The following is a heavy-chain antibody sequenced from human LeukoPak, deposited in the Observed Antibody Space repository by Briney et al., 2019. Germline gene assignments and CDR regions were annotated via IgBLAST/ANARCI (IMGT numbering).Heavy chain of an antibody. Sequence: GASVKVSCKASGGTFSSYAISWVRQAPGQGLEWMGVIIPIFGTANYAQKFQGRVTITTDESTSTAYMELSSLRSEDTAVYYCASAPTIFGVVIDYYYMDVWGKGTTVTVSS. V-gene: IGHV1-69*05. CDR1: GGTFSSYA. CDR2: IIPIFGTA. D-gene: IGHD3-3*01. CDR3: ASAPTIFGVVIDYYYMDV. J-gene: IGHJ6*03.